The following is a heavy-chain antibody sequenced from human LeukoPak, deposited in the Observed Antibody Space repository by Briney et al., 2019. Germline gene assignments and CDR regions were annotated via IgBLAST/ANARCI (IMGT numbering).Heavy chain of an antibody. V-gene: IGHV4-59*01. CDR3: ASGAYTYYYMDV. D-gene: IGHD3-10*01. CDR1: GGSISSFF. J-gene: IGHJ6*03. CDR2: IYYSGNT. Sequence: SETLSLTCTVSGGSISSFFWSWIRQPPGKGLEWIAYIYYSGNTNYNPSLKSRVTISVDTSKNQFSLKLSSVTAADTAVYYCASGAYTYYYMDVWGKGATVTISS.